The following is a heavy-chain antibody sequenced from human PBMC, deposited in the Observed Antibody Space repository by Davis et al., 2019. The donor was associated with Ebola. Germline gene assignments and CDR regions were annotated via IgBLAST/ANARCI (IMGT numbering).Heavy chain of an antibody. V-gene: IGHV3-53*01. J-gene: IGHJ6*04. Sequence: GESLKISCAASGFIVSSIYISWVRQAPGKGLEWVSLTYRGVATYYADSVKGRFTISRDNSKKTLYLQMNSLRAEDTAVYYCAKSGLSFGVVKYHYGMDVWGKGTTVTVSS. CDR2: TYRGVAT. CDR3: AKSGLSFGVVKYHYGMDV. CDR1: GFIVSSIY. D-gene: IGHD3-3*01.